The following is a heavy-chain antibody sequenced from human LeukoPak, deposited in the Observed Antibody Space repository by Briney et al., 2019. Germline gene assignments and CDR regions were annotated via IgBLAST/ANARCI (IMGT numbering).Heavy chain of an antibody. Sequence: ASVKVSCKASGGTFSSYAISWVRQAPGQGLEWMGWINPNSGGTNYAQKFQGRVTMTRDTSISTAYMELSRLRSDDTAVYYCARALAAAAGRRAGMMGDWGQGTLVTVSS. J-gene: IGHJ4*02. D-gene: IGHD6-13*01. CDR2: INPNSGGT. CDR3: ARALAAAAGRRAGMMGD. V-gene: IGHV1-2*02. CDR1: GGTFSSYA.